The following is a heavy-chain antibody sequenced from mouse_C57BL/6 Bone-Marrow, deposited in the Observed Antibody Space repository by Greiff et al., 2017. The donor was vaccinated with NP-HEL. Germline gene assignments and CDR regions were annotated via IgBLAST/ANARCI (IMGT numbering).Heavy chain of an antibody. CDR3: ASSYAGAMDY. J-gene: IGHJ4*01. CDR2: IYPGSGST. Sequence: QVQLQQPGAELVKPGASVKMSCKASGYTFTSYWITWVKQRPGQGLEWIGDIYPGSGSTNYNEKFKSKATLTVETSSSTAYMQLSSLTSEDSAVYYCASSYAGAMDYWGQGTSVTVSS. CDR1: GYTFTSYW. V-gene: IGHV1-55*01. D-gene: IGHD1-1*01.